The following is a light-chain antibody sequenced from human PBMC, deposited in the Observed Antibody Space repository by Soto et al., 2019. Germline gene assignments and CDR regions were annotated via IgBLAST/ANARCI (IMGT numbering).Light chain of an antibody. Sequence: EIVMTQSPVTLSVSPGERATLSCRASQSVRSNLAWYQQKPGQAPSLLIYGAFTRATGIPTRFSGNGSGTGFTLPLSNLQSEDFALYFWQQFYDWPLTFGQGTKVDIK. CDR1: QSVRSN. J-gene: IGKJ1*01. CDR3: QQFYDWPLT. CDR2: GAF. V-gene: IGKV3-15*01.